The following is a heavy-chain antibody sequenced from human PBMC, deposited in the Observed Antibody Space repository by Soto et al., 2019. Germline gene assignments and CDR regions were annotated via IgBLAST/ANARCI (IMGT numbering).Heavy chain of an antibody. CDR2: ISAYNGNT. D-gene: IGHD1-26*01. J-gene: IGHJ3*02. Sequence: ASVKVSCKASGYTFTRYGISWVRQAPGQGLEWMGWISAYNGNTNYAQKLQGRVTMTTDTSTSTAYMELRSLRSDDTAVYYCASSRLANDAFDIWGKGTMVTVSS. CDR1: GYTFTRYG. CDR3: ASSRLANDAFDI. V-gene: IGHV1-18*01.